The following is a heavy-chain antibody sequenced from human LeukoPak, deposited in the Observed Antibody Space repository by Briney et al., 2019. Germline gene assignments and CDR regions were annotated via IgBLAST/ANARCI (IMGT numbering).Heavy chain of an antibody. V-gene: IGHV3-49*04. CDR2: IRSKAYGGTT. CDR1: GFTFSSYW. Sequence: PGGSLRLSCAASGFTFSSYWMNWARQAPGKGLEWVGFIRSKAYGGTTEYAASVKGRFTISRDDSKSIAYLQMNSLKTEDTAVYYCSRSSGWASDPAFDYWGQGTLVTVSS. J-gene: IGHJ4*02. D-gene: IGHD6-19*01. CDR3: SRSSGWASDPAFDY.